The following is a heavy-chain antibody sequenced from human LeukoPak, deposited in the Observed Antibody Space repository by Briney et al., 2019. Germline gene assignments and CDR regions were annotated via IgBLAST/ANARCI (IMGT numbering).Heavy chain of an antibody. J-gene: IGHJ4*02. CDR1: GYTFTDHY. CDR3: ARDHNWGPDY. CDR2: IHSKSSDT. D-gene: IGHD7-27*01. Sequence: ASVKVSSKTSGYTFTDHYFHWLRQDPGRGLEWMGWIHSKSSDTNYAERFQGRVSLTRDTSISTAYMELSSLRSDDTAVYYCARDHNWGPDYWGQGTLVSVSS. V-gene: IGHV1-2*02.